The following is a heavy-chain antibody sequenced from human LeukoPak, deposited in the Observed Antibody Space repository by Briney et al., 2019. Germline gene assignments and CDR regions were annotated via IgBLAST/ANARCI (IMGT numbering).Heavy chain of an antibody. Sequence: SETLSLTCTVSGGSISSYYWSWIRQPAGKGLEWIGRIYTSGSTNYNPSLKSRVTMSVDTSKNQFSLKLSSVTAADTAVYYCARGRGFGVVIRPYDYWGQGTLVTVSS. J-gene: IGHJ4*02. CDR3: ARGRGFGVVIRPYDY. D-gene: IGHD3-3*01. V-gene: IGHV4-4*07. CDR1: GGSISSYY. CDR2: IYTSGST.